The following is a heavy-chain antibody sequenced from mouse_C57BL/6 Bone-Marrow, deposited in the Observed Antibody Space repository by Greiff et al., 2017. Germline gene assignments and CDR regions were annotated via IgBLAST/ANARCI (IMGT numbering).Heavy chain of an antibody. CDR1: GYTFTSYG. CDR3: ANGSGYGRGFAY. J-gene: IGHJ3*01. D-gene: IGHD2-2*01. V-gene: IGHV1-81*01. Sequence: VQLQQSGAELARPGASVKLSCKASGYTFTSYGISWVKQRTGQGLEWIGEIYPRSGNTYYNEKFKGKATLTADKSSSTAYMELRSLTSEDSAVYFCANGSGYGRGFAYWGQGTLVTVSA. CDR2: IYPRSGNT.